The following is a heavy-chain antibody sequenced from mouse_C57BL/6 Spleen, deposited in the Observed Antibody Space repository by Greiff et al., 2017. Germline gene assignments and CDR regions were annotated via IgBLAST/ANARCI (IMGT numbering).Heavy chain of an antibody. Sequence: QVQLQQPGAELVKPGASVKMSCKASGYTFTSYWITWVKQRPEQGLEWIGDIYPGSGSTNYNEQFKSKATLTVDTSSSTAYLRLSRLASEDSAGYYCSRFPLPDYWGQGTTLTVSS. V-gene: IGHV1-55*01. CDR1: GYTFTSYW. CDR2: IYPGSGST. J-gene: IGHJ2*01. CDR3: SRFPLPDY.